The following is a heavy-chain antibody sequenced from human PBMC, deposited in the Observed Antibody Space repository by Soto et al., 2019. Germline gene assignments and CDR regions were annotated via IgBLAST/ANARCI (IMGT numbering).Heavy chain of an antibody. CDR1: GFTFGDYA. CDR3: TRDPLTASTPYSSSWKQPEDYYYYYMDV. CDR2: IRSKAYGGTT. Sequence: PGGSLRLSCTASGFTFGDYAMSWFRQAPGKGLEWVGFIRSKAYGGTTEYAASVKGRFTISRDDSKSIAYLQMNSLKTGDTAAYYCTRDPLTASTPYSSSWKQPEDYYYYYMDVWGKGTTVTVSS. V-gene: IGHV3-49*03. J-gene: IGHJ6*03. D-gene: IGHD6-13*01.